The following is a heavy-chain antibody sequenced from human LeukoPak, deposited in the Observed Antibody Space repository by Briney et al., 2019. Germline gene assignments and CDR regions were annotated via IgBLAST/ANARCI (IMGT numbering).Heavy chain of an antibody. CDR2: ISGSGGST. Sequence: GGSLRLSCAASGFTFNSYWMHWVRPAPGKGLEWVSAISGSGGSTYYADSVKGRFTISRDNSKNTLYLQMNSLRAEDTAVYYCAKPYYYDSSGYYYDPEFFDYWGQGTLVTVSS. V-gene: IGHV3-23*01. CDR1: GFTFNSYW. D-gene: IGHD3-22*01. J-gene: IGHJ4*02. CDR3: AKPYYYDSSGYYYDPEFFDY.